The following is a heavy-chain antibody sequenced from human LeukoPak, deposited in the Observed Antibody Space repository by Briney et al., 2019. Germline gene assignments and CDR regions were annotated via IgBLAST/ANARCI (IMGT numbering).Heavy chain of an antibody. J-gene: IGHJ4*02. V-gene: IGHV3-21*01. CDR2: ISSSSSYI. CDR1: GFTFSSYS. Sequence: GGSLRLSCAASGFTFSSYSMNWVRQAPGKGLEWVSSISSSSSYIYYTDSVKGRFTISGDNAKNSLYLQMNSLRAEDTAVYYCARVSAYCGGDCYSDYWGQGTLVTVSS. CDR3: ARVSAYCGGDCYSDY. D-gene: IGHD2-21*01.